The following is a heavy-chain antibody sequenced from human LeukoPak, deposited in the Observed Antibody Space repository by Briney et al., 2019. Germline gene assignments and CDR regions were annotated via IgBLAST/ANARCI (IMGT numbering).Heavy chain of an antibody. CDR3: ARGIAVAPAAIGSDYYYYMDV. D-gene: IGHD2-2*02. J-gene: IGHJ6*03. Sequence: ASVRVSCKASGYTFTSYVINWVRQASGQGLEWMGWMNPNSGNTGCAQKFQGRVTMTRNTSIRTAYMYLSSLRYENAGVYYCARGIAVAPAAIGSDYYYYMDVWGKGTTVTVSS. CDR2: MNPNSGNT. V-gene: IGHV1-8*01. CDR1: GYTFTSYV.